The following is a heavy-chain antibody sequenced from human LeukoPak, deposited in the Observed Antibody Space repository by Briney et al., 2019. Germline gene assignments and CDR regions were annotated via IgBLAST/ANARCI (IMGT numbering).Heavy chain of an antibody. V-gene: IGHV3-20*04. J-gene: IGHJ4*02. CDR2: TNWNGGST. CDR3: ARHSAYDRGGPDY. Sequence: GGSLRLSCAASGFTVSSNFMSWVRQAPGKGLEWVSGTNWNGGSTGYADSVTGRFTISRDNAKNSLYLQMNSLRAEDTALYYCARHSAYDRGGPDYWGQGTLVTVSS. D-gene: IGHD5-12*01. CDR1: GFTVSSNF.